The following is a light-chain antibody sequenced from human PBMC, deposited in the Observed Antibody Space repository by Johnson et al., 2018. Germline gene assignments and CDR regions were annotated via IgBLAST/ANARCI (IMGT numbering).Light chain of an antibody. Sequence: QSVLTQPPSVSAAPGQKVTISCSGSSSNIGNNYVSWYQQLPGTAPKLLIYENNKRPSGIPDRFSGSKSGTSATQGLTGLQPGDEADYYCGTWDSSLSAGNVFGTGTKVTVL. J-gene: IGLJ1*01. CDR3: GTWDSSLSAGNV. CDR2: ENN. CDR1: SSNIGNNY. V-gene: IGLV1-51*02.